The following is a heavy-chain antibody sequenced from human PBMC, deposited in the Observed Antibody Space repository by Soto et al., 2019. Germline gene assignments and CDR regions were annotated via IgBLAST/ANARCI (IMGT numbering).Heavy chain of an antibody. CDR2: ISSSSSTI. Sequence: GGSLRLSCAASGFTFSSYSMNWVRQAPGKGLEWVSYISSSSSTIYYADSVKGRFTISRDNAKNSLYLQMNSLRAEDTAVYYCARDYDYIWGSYEDYYFDYWGQGTLVTVSS. V-gene: IGHV3-48*01. D-gene: IGHD3-16*01. CDR3: ARDYDYIWGSYEDYYFDY. J-gene: IGHJ4*02. CDR1: GFTFSSYS.